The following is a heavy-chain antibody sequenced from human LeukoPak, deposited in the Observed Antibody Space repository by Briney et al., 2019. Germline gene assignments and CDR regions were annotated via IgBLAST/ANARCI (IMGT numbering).Heavy chain of an antibody. D-gene: IGHD2-2*01. CDR3: ARDLRVSTSWYLDS. CDR1: GGSISSYS. V-gene: IGHV4-59*06. CDR2: IYYTGST. J-gene: IGHJ4*02. Sequence: SETLSLTCTVSGGSISSYSWSWIRQPPGKGLEWIGYIYYTGSTYYNPSLQSRVTISVDTSKKQFTLKLSSVTAADTAVYYCARDLRVSTSWYLDSWGQGTLVTVSS.